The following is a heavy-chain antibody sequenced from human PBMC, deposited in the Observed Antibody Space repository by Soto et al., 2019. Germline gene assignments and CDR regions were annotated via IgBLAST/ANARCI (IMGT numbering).Heavy chain of an antibody. D-gene: IGHD3-10*01. CDR2: INTAGST. J-gene: IGHJ6*03. Sequence: EVQLLESGGGLAQPGGSLRLSCAASEFIFSNYAINWVRQAPGKGLEWGSTINTAGSTYYADSVKGRFTISRDNSKNTLSLQMDSLRAEDTAIYYCAKGKLEKGVRGLRYYYSYYMDVWCKGTTVIVS. V-gene: IGHV3-23*01. CDR3: AKGKLEKGVRGLRYYYSYYMDV. CDR1: EFIFSNYA.